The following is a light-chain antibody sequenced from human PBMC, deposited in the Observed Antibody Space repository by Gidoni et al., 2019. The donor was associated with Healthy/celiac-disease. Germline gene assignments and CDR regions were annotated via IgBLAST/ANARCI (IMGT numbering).Light chain of an antibody. V-gene: IGKV3-11*01. CDR1: QSVSSY. CDR3: QQRSNWPPLT. CDR2: DAS. J-gene: IGKJ4*01. Sequence: EIVLTQSPATLSLSPGESATLSCRARQSVSSYLAWYQQKPGQAPRLLIYDASNRATGSPARFSGSGSGTDFTLTISSLEPEDFAVYYCQQRSNWPPLTFGGGTKVEIK.